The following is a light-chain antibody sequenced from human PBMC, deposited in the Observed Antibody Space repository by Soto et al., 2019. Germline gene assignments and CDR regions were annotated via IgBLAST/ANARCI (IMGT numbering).Light chain of an antibody. J-gene: IGKJ1*01. CDR2: TAS. CDR1: HTINIY. Sequence: DIQMTQSPSSLSASVGDRVTIACRSSHTINIYLNWYQQKPGQAPKLLIHTASTVHSGVPSRFSGSGSGKDFTLTINNLQPEDVATYYCQQSYSSVRTFGQGTKVEL. V-gene: IGKV1-39*01. CDR3: QQSYSSVRT.